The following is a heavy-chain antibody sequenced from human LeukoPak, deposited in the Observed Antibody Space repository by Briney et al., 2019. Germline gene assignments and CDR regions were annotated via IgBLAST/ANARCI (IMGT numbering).Heavy chain of an antibody. Sequence: SETLSLTCTVSGGSISSYYWSWIRQPPGKGLEWIGYIYYSGSTNYNPSFKSRVTISVDTSKNQFSLKLSSVTAADTAVYYCAREYWGFDYWGQGTLVTVSS. CDR2: IYYSGST. CDR3: AREYWGFDY. CDR1: GGSISSYY. V-gene: IGHV4-59*01. D-gene: IGHD7-27*01. J-gene: IGHJ4*02.